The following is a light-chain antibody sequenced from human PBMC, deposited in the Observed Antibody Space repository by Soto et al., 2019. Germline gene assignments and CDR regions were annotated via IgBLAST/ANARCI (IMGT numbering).Light chain of an antibody. J-gene: IGLJ1*01. V-gene: IGLV2-14*01. Sequence: QSVLTQSPSASGSPGQSVTISCTGTSSDIGGYDSVSWYQQHPGKAPKLIIYAVTNRPSGVSNRFSGSKSSNTASLTISGLQAEDEADYYCSSKRDSSTLLVFGTGTKVTVL. CDR3: SSKRDSSTLLV. CDR2: AVT. CDR1: SSDIGGYDS.